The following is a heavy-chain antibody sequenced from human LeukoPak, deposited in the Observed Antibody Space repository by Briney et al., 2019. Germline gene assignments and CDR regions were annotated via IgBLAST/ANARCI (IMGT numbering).Heavy chain of an antibody. J-gene: IGHJ2*01. CDR1: GFXFSSYG. CDR3: ARDWRTTVTTVWYFDL. V-gene: IGHV3-33*01. D-gene: IGHD4-17*01. CDR2: IWYDGSNK. Sequence: GSSLRLSCAASGFXFSSYGIHWVRQAPGKGLEWVAVIWYDGSNKYYADSVKGRFTISRDNSKNTLYLQMNSLRAEDTAVYYCARDWRTTVTTVWYFDLWGRGTLVTVSS.